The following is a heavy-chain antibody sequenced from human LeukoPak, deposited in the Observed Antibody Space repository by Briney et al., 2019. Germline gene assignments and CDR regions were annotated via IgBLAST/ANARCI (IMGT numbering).Heavy chain of an antibody. J-gene: IGHJ5*02. CDR3: ARQPYCGGATCYDNWFDP. V-gene: IGHV4-39*01. CDR1: GGSINTTSYY. D-gene: IGHD2-2*01. Sequence: SGTLSLTCTVSGGSINTTSYYRGWIRQSPGKGLEWIGSIYYSGSTYSNPSLKSRVTISVDTSKNRFSLKLSSVTAADTAVYYCARQPYCGGATCYDNWFDPWGHGTLVTVSS. CDR2: IYYSGST.